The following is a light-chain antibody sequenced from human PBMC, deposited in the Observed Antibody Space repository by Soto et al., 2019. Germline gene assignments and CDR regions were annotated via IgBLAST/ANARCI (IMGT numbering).Light chain of an antibody. CDR1: QSVSSN. CDR2: GAF. CDR3: QQRSNWPPT. Sequence: EIVLTQSPGTLSLSPGERATLSCRASQSVSSNLAWYQQKPGQAPSLLIYGAFTRATGIPARFSGSGSGTDFTLTITSLEPEDFAVYYCQQRSNWPPTFGQGTKVDI. J-gene: IGKJ1*01. V-gene: IGKV3-11*01.